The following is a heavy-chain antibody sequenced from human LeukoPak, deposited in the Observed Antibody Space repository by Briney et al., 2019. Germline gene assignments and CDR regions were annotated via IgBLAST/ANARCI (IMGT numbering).Heavy chain of an antibody. CDR1: GFTFSSYS. CDR3: ARVRTGTTRGAFDY. D-gene: IGHD1-7*01. V-gene: IGHV3-21*01. CDR2: ISSSSSYI. Sequence: PGGSLRLSCAASGFTFSSYSMNWVRQAPGKGLEWVSSISSSSSYIYYADSVKGRFTISRDNAKNSLYLQMNSLRAENTAVYYCARVRTGTTRGAFDYWSQATLVTVSS. J-gene: IGHJ4*02.